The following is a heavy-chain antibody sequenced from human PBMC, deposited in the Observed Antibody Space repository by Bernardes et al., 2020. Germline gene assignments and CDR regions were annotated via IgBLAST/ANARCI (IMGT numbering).Heavy chain of an antibody. CDR2: IYYSGST. Sequence: SETLSLTCTVSGGSISSGGYYWSWIRQHPGKGLEWLGYIYYSGSTYYNPSLKSRVTISVDTSKNQFSLKLSSVTAAATAVYYCARAHRITIFGVVRYFDYWSQGTLVTVSS. CDR3: ARAHRITIFGVVRYFDY. V-gene: IGHV4-31*03. CDR1: GGSISSGGYY. D-gene: IGHD3-3*01. J-gene: IGHJ4*02.